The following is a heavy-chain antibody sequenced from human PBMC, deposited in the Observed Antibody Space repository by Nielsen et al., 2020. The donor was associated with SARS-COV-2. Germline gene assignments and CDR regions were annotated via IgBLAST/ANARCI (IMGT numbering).Heavy chain of an antibody. V-gene: IGHV3-21*01. CDR3: ARWSTRWYFDL. CDR1: GFTFSSYS. Sequence: GESLKISCAASGFTFSSYSMNWVRQAPGKGLEWVSSISSSSSYIYYADSVKGRFTISRDNAKNSLYLQMNSLRAEDTAVYYCARWSTRWYFDLWGRGTLVTVSS. CDR2: ISSSSSYI. J-gene: IGHJ2*01.